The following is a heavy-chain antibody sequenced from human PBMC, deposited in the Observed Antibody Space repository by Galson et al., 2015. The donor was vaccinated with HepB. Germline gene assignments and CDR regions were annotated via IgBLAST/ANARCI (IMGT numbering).Heavy chain of an antibody. CDR2: VTGDGENT. D-gene: IGHD6-19*01. Sequence: SLRLSCAASGFTFANYAMTWVRQPPGKGLEWVSTVTGDGENTFYADSVKGRFTVSRDNSRNTLNLQMNSLRAEDTALYYCAKRHTSGWFYFDYWGQGSLVTVSS. V-gene: IGHV3-23*01. J-gene: IGHJ4*02. CDR3: AKRHTSGWFYFDY. CDR1: GFTFANYA.